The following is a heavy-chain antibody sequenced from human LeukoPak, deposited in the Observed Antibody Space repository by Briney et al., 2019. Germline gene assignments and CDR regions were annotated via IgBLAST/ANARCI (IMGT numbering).Heavy chain of an antibody. Sequence: PSETLSLTCAVYGGSFSGYYWSWIRRPPRKGLEWVGEINHSGSTNYNPSLKSRVTISVDTSKNQFSLKLSSVTAADTAVYYCARRYGSSWFTSGYYYDYWGQGTLVTVSA. D-gene: IGHD6-13*01. CDR2: INHSGST. CDR3: ARRYGSSWFTSGYYYDY. V-gene: IGHV4-34*01. J-gene: IGHJ4*02. CDR1: GGSFSGYY.